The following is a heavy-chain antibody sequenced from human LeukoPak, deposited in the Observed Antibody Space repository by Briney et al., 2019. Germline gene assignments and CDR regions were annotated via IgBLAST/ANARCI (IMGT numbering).Heavy chain of an antibody. D-gene: IGHD2-15*01. V-gene: IGHV1-69*01. CDR3: AREQCPNGGSCFFDY. CDR1: GGTFSSYA. CDR2: IIPIFGTA. Sequence: ASVKVSCKASGGTFSSYAISWVRQAPGQGLEWMGGIIPIFGTANYAQKFQGRVTITADESMSTAYMELSSLRSEDTAVYYCAREQCPNGGSCFFDYWGQGTLVTVSS. J-gene: IGHJ4*02.